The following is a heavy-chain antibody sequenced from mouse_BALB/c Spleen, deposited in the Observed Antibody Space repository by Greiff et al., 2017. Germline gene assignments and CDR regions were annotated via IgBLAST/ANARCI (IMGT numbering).Heavy chain of an antibody. D-gene: IGHD2-14*01. J-gene: IGHJ3*01. CDR2: INPSNGGT. CDR1: GYTFTSYY. Sequence: QVQLQQSGAELVKPGASVKLSCKASGYTFTSYYMYWVKQRPGQGLEWIGEINPSNGGTNFNEKFKSKATLTVDKSSSTAYMQLSSLTSEDSAVYYCTREGYRYETWFAYWGQGTLVTVSA. V-gene: IGHV1S81*02. CDR3: TREGYRYETWFAY.